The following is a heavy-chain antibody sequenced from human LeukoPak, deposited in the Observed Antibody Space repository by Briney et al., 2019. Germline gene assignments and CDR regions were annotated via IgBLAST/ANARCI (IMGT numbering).Heavy chain of an antibody. D-gene: IGHD3-3*01. V-gene: IGHV1-8*03. CDR3: AGNLYYDFWSGSLGSPNWFDP. CDR1: EYSFTNYD. Sequence: ASVKVSCKATEYSFTNYDINWVRQATGQGLEWMGWMNPKSGDTGYSQKFQGRVFITRDTSINTAYMELSSLRSEDTAVYYCAGNLYYDFWSGSLGSPNWFDPWGQGTLVTVSS. CDR2: MNPKSGDT. J-gene: IGHJ5*02.